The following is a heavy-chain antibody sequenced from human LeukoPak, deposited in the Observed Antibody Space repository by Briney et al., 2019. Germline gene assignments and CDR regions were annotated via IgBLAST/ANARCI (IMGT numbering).Heavy chain of an antibody. D-gene: IGHD5-18*01. CDR3: ANGRSTGYSYWPTNTVFDP. V-gene: IGHV4-34*01. J-gene: IGHJ5*02. CDR2: INHSGST. Sequence: PSETLSLTCAVYGGSFSGYYWSWIRQPPGKGLEWIGEINHSGSTNYNPSLKSRVTISVDTSKNQFALKLSSVTAADTAVYYCANGRSTGYSYWPTNTVFDPWGQGTLVTVSS. CDR1: GGSFSGYY.